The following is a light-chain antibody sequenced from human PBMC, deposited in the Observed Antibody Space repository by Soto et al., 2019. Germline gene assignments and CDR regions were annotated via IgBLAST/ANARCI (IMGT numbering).Light chain of an antibody. Sequence: QLVLTQPASVSGSPGQSITISCTGTSSDVGAYNYVSWYQQHPGKAPQLMIYEVSNRPSGVSNRFSGSKSGNTASLTISGLQAEDEADYYCSSYTTSTTLCVFGTGTKVTVL. CDR3: SSYTTSTTLCV. J-gene: IGLJ1*01. CDR1: SSDVGAYNY. CDR2: EVS. V-gene: IGLV2-14*01.